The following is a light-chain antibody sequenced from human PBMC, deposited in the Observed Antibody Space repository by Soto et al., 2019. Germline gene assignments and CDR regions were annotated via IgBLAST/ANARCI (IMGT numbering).Light chain of an antibody. Sequence: IVLTQSAATLSLSPGERATLSCRASQSVRSYLAWSQQKPGQAPGLLIYDVSNRPTAIPASISGSGSGTYSPLTNSSLEPEDVADYCCQQRNFRPCTFGQRTKL. V-gene: IGKV3-11*01. CDR2: DVS. CDR3: QQRNFRPCT. CDR1: QSVRSY. J-gene: IGKJ1*01.